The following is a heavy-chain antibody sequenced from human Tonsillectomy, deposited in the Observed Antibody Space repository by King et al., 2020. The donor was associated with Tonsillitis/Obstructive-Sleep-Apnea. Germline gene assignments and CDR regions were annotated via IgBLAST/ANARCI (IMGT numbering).Heavy chain of an antibody. CDR1: GGSFSGYY. J-gene: IGHJ4*02. Sequence: VQLQQWGAGLLKPSETLSLTCAVYGGSFSGYYWSWIRQPPGKGLEWIGEINHSGSTNYNPSLKSRVTISVDTSKNQFSLKLSSVTAADTAVYYCARGSPDLSLSKSLGYCSSTSCYVFDYWGQGTLVTVSS. CDR2: INHSGST. D-gene: IGHD2-2*01. V-gene: IGHV4-34*01. CDR3: ARGSPDLSLSKSLGYCSSTSCYVFDY.